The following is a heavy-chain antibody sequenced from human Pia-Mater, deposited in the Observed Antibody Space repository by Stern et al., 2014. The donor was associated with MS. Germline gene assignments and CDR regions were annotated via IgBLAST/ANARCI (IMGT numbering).Heavy chain of an antibody. D-gene: IGHD6-19*01. CDR2: ISGRGGHT. Sequence: EVQLVQSGGGLVQPGGSLRLSCAASGFSFSTYAMSWVRQTPGKGLQWVSVISGRGGHTYYADSVKGRFTLSRDHSKNTLYLQLDSLRVDDTAGYYCAKWPHHIAVAGTRYFQHWGQGTLVTVSS. CDR3: AKWPHHIAVAGTRYFQH. V-gene: IGHV3-23*04. CDR1: GFSFSTYA. J-gene: IGHJ1*01.